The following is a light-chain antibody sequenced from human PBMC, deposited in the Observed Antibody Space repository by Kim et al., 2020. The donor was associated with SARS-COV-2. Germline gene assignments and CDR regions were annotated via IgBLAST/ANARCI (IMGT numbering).Light chain of an antibody. V-gene: IGLV3-1*01. CDR2: QDN. J-gene: IGLJ1*01. Sequence: SYELTQPPSVSVSPGQTASITCSGYKLGEKYVSWYQQKPGQSPVAVIYQDNQRPSGIPERLSGSNSGNTATLTISGTQAMDEADYYCQAWDSSTHNYV. CDR3: QAWDSSTHNYV. CDR1: KLGEKY.